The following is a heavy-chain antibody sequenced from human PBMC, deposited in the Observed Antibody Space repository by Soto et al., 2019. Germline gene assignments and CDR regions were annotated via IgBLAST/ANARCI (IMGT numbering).Heavy chain of an antibody. J-gene: IGHJ3*02. D-gene: IGHD3-22*01. V-gene: IGHV3-15*01. CDR2: ISYDGGTT. CDR1: GFTFNFYG. Sequence: GGPLRLSCDASGFTFNFYGMHWVSQAPGKGLEWVAVISYDGGTTDYAAPVKGRFTISRDDSKNTLYLQMNSLKTEDTAVYYCTTAPTFYDSSGYHSDAFDIWGQGTMVTVSS. CDR3: TTAPTFYDSSGYHSDAFDI.